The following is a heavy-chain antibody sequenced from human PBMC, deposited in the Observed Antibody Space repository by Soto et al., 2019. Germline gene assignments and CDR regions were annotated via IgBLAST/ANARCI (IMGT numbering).Heavy chain of an antibody. CDR2: ISYDGSTK. D-gene: IGHD2-15*01. CDR1: GFTFSGYV. V-gene: IGHV3-30-3*01. Sequence: PGGSLRLSCEASGFTFSGYVMHWVRQAPGRGLEWLALISYDGSTKNYPDSVKGRFTVSRDNSQDTLYLQMNSLRAEDTAVYYCVREVYGYPFSHWGQGTRVTVSA. J-gene: IGHJ4*02. CDR3: VREVYGYPFSH.